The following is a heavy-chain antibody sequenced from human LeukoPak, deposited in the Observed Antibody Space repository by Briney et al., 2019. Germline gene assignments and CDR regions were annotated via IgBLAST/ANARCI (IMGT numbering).Heavy chain of an antibody. CDR1: GFTFNSYS. V-gene: IGHV3-21*01. Sequence: GGSLRLSCAASGFTFNSYSMNWVRQAPGKGLEWVSSISGSRSYIYYADSVKGQFTISRDNAKNSLYLQMNSLRAEDTAVYYCARAHNWNYGTFDYWGQGTLVTVSS. J-gene: IGHJ4*02. CDR2: ISGSRSYI. D-gene: IGHD1-7*01. CDR3: ARAHNWNYGTFDY.